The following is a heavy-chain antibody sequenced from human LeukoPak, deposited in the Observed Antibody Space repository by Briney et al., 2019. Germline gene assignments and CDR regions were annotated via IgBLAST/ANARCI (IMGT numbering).Heavy chain of an antibody. CDR3: ARGGAGYAFDY. J-gene: IGHJ4*02. V-gene: IGHV3-66*02. D-gene: IGHD5-12*01. CDR2: ISSGGTP. Sequence: GGSLRLSCAASGFTVSTNYMSWVRQAPGKVLEWVSVISSGGTPYYADSVKGRFTISRDSSENTLYLQMHSLRAEDTAVYYCARGGAGYAFDYWGQGTLVTVSS. CDR1: GFTVSTNY.